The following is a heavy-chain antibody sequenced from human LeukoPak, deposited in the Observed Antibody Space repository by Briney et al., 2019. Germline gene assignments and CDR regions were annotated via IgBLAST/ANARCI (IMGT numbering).Heavy chain of an antibody. J-gene: IGHJ4*02. CDR1: VGSMRSSIYW. Sequence: SETLSHTRSLSVGSMRSSIYWLGWASHPPGEGLEWNGSIYYTGIPYTPSHKTRVTMSIDSSQRQFSLKLSSVTAADTAVYYCAKTLYSSGWYFDYWGQGALVTVAS. CDR2: IYYTGIP. V-gene: IGHV4-39*07. CDR3: AKTLYSSGWYFDY. D-gene: IGHD6-19*01.